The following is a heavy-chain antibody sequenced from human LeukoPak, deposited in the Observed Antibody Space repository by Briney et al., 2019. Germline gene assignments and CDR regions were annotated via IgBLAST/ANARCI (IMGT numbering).Heavy chain of an antibody. Sequence: GGSLRLSCEASGFTFSRYWMNWVRQAPGKGLEWVSSISSSSSYIYYADSVKGRFTISRDNAKNSLYLQMNSLRAEDTAVYYCARDNDSSGYYYGEDYWGQGTLVTVSS. J-gene: IGHJ4*02. V-gene: IGHV3-21*01. CDR1: GFTFSRYW. CDR2: ISSSSSYI. CDR3: ARDNDSSGYYYGEDY. D-gene: IGHD3-22*01.